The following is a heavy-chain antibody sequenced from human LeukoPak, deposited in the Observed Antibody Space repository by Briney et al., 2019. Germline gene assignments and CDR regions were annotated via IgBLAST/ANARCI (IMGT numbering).Heavy chain of an antibody. D-gene: IGHD3-22*01. CDR2: IRYDGSNK. CDR1: GFTSSSYG. J-gene: IGHJ4*02. V-gene: IGHV3-30*02. CDR3: ARDHYFDISGYLDY. Sequence: PGRSLSLSCAASGFTSSSYGMHWVRQAPGKGLEWVAFIRYDGSNKYYADSVKGRLTISRDNSKNTLYLQMNSLRVEDSAVYYCARDHYFDISGYLDYWGQGTPVTVSS.